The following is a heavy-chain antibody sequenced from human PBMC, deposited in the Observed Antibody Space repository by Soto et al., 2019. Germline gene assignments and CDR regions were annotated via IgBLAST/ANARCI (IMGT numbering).Heavy chain of an antibody. J-gene: IGHJ6*02. CDR2: ISYDGRSK. CDR1: GFTFSGFA. Sequence: QVQLVESGGGVVQPGRSLRLSCVASGFTFSGFAMHWVRQAPGKGLEWVAVISYDGRSKFYADSVEGRFTISRDNSKNTLYVQMNSLRGEDTAVYYWASVGVNNTFYYGMEVWGRGTTVTVSS. D-gene: IGHD3-10*01. CDR3: ASVGVNNTFYYGMEV. V-gene: IGHV3-30*03.